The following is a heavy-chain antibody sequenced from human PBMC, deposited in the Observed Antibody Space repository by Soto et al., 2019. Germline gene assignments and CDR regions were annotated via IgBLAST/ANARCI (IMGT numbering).Heavy chain of an antibody. Sequence: QVQLQESGPGLVKPSQTLSLTCTVSGSSVNSSNYYWSWIRQPPGKGLEWIGYIYYSGNTYYNPSLKSRVVISMDMSTDQFSLRLSSVTAADTAIYHCARVLYSYGDVDHWGQGALVTVSS. CDR1: GSSVNSSNYY. V-gene: IGHV4-30-4*01. J-gene: IGHJ5*02. CDR3: ARVLYSYGDVDH. D-gene: IGHD5-18*01. CDR2: IYYSGNT.